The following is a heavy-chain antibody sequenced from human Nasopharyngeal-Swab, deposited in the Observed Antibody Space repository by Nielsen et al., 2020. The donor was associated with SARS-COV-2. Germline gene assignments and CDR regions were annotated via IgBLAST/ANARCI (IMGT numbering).Heavy chain of an antibody. CDR3: ASPPGYYDSSGYFRN. V-gene: IGHV1-69*01. CDR2: IIPIFGTA. J-gene: IGHJ4*02. Sequence: WVRQAPGQGLEWMGGIIPIFGTANYAQKFQGRVTITADESTSTAYMELSSLSSEDTAVYYCASPPGYYDSSGYFRNWGQGTLVTVSS. D-gene: IGHD3-22*01.